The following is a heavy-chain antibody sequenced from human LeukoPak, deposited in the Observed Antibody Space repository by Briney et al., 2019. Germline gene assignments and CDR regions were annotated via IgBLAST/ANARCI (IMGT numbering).Heavy chain of an antibody. CDR1: GFTFSSYA. Sequence: PGGSLRLSCAASGFTFSSYAMHWVRQAPGKGLEWVAVISYDGSNKYYADSVKGRFTISRDNSKNTLYLQMNSLRAEDTAVYYCAKVRYSGYGVDYWGQGTLVTVSS. D-gene: IGHD5-12*01. CDR2: ISYDGSNK. V-gene: IGHV3-30-3*01. J-gene: IGHJ4*02. CDR3: AKVRYSGYGVDY.